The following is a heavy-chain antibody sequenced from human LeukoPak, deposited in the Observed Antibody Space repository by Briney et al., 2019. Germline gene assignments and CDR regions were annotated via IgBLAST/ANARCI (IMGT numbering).Heavy chain of an antibody. CDR2: ISGSGGST. CDR1: GFTFSSYA. CDR3: ALMHGDYAYAFDI. D-gene: IGHD4-17*01. Sequence: GGSLLLSCAASGFTFSSYAMSWVRPAPGKGLEWVSAISGSGGSTYYADSVKGRFTISRDNSKNTLYLQTNSLRAEDTAVYYCALMHGDYAYAFDIWGQGTMVTVSS. V-gene: IGHV3-23*01. J-gene: IGHJ3*02.